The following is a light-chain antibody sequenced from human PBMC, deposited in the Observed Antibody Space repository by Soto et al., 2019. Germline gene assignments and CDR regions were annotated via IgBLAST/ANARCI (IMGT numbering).Light chain of an antibody. Sequence: QSVLTQPASVSGSPGQSISISCTGSSSDVGAYNYVAWYQQKPGKAPKLLIYEVDNRPSGISHRFSGSKSGNTASLTISGLQIEDEADYYCSSYTVINTAVFGGGTKLTVL. CDR2: EVD. CDR1: SSDVGAYNY. J-gene: IGLJ3*02. CDR3: SSYTVINTAV. V-gene: IGLV2-14*01.